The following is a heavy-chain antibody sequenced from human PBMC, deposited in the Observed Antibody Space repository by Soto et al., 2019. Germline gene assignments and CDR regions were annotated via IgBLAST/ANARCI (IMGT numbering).Heavy chain of an antibody. D-gene: IGHD6-13*01. CDR1: GFTFSSYW. CDR3: AKVGFVYGSSWIGSNYYYGMDV. J-gene: IGHJ6*02. V-gene: IGHV3-7*03. Sequence: PGGSLGLSCTASGFTFSSYWMSWVRQAPGKGLEWVANIKQDGSEKYYVDSVKGRFTISRDSAKNSLYLQMNSLRAEDTAVYYCAKVGFVYGSSWIGSNYYYGMDVWGQGTTVTVSS. CDR2: IKQDGSEK.